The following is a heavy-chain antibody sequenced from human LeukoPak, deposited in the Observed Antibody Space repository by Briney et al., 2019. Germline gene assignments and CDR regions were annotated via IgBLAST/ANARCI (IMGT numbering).Heavy chain of an antibody. CDR3: ARTVEMATIVGYFDY. D-gene: IGHD5-24*01. CDR1: GYSFTSYW. V-gene: IGHV5-51*01. Sequence: GRSLRLSCKGSGYSFTSYWIGWVRQMAGKGLEWMGIIYPVDSDTRYSPSFQGQGTISVDKSISTAYLQWSSLKASDTAMYYCARTVEMATIVGYFDYWGQGTLVTVSS. CDR2: IYPVDSDT. J-gene: IGHJ4*02.